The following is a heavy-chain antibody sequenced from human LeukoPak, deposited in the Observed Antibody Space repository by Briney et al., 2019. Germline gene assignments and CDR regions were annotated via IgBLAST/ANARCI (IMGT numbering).Heavy chain of an antibody. CDR2: IKPDGSAG. J-gene: IGHJ4*02. Sequence: GSLRLSCATSGFTFISNWMSWVRHVPGRGLDWVANIKPDGSAGYYAASVKGRFTVSRDNAKNSLYLQMNSLRVEDTAVYYCARANNSSWHNWGQGTLVTVAS. CDR3: ARANNSSWHN. CDR1: GFTFISNW. V-gene: IGHV3-7*01. D-gene: IGHD6-13*01.